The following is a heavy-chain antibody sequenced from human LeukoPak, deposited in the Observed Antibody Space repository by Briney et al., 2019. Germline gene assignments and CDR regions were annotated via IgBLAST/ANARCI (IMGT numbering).Heavy chain of an antibody. J-gene: IGHJ3*02. CDR2: IRSRANGCAT. CDR1: GFTFSDSA. V-gene: IGHV3-73*01. D-gene: IGHD2-2*01. CDR3: TRWGTSSSDAFDI. Sequence: GGSLRLSCAASGFTFSDSAIHWVRQASGKGLEWVGRIRSRANGCATAFAASVKGRFSISRDDSKNTAYLQMNSLKTEDTAVYYCTRWGTSSSDAFDIWGQGTMVTVSS.